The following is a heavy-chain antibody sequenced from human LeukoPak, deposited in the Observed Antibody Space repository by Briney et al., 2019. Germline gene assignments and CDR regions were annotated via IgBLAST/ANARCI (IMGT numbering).Heavy chain of an antibody. CDR2: IYYSGNT. V-gene: IGHV4-59*01. CDR1: GGSISSYY. J-gene: IGHJ6*02. Sequence: SETLSLTCTVSGGSISSYYWSWIRQPPGKGLEWIGYIYYSGNTNYNPSLKGRVTISVDTSKNQFSLKLSSVTAADTAVYYCARGIVGTYYYYGMDVWGQGTTVTVSS. D-gene: IGHD1-1*01. CDR3: ARGIVGTYYYYGMDV.